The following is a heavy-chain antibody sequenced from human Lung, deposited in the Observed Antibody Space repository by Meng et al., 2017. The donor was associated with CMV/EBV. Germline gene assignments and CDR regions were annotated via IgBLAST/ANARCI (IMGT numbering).Heavy chain of an antibody. Sequence: GESLKISCIASGLTFSNHGMHWVRQAPGKGLEWVAFIWSDGSATYYADSVRGRFTISRDNSKNTVYLQMNSLRTDDKAVYSCEKDKCVRYLEWFSVRGQKTMVTVSS. CDR1: GLTFSNHG. D-gene: IGHD3-3*01. CDR3: EKDKCVRYLEWFSV. CDR2: IWSDGSAT. J-gene: IGHJ4*02. V-gene: IGHV3-30*02.